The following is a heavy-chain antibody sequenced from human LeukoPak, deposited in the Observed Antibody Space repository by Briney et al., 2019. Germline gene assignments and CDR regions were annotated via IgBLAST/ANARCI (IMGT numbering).Heavy chain of an antibody. CDR2: ISYDGSNK. CDR3: ARDGAPLAGTLEY. CDR1: GFTFSSYA. Sequence: GRSLRLSCAASGFTFSSYAMHWVRQAPGKGLEWVAVISYDGSNKYYADSVKGRFTISRDNSKNTLYLQMNSLRAEDTAVYYCARDGAPLAGTLEYWGQGTLVTVSS. D-gene: IGHD6-13*01. J-gene: IGHJ4*02. V-gene: IGHV3-30-3*01.